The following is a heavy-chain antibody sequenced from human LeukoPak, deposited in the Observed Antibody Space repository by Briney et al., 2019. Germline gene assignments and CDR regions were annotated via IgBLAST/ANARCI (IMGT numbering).Heavy chain of an antibody. D-gene: IGHD6-13*01. CDR1: GFTFSSYS. CDR3: ARDQFGSWYWGGGFDY. Sequence: GGSLRLSCAASGFTFSSYSMNWVRRAPGKGLEWVSSISSSSSYIYYADSVKGRFTISRDNAKNSLYLQMNSLRAEDTAVYYCARDQFGSWYWGGGFDYWGQGTLVTVSS. CDR2: ISSSSSYI. V-gene: IGHV3-21*01. J-gene: IGHJ4*02.